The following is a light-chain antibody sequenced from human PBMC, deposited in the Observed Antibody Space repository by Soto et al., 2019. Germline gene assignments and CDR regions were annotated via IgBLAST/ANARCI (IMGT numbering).Light chain of an antibody. Sequence: QTVVAQEPSLTVSPGGTVTLTCASSTGAVTSAYYPNWFQQKPGQAPRPLIYSTSNKHSWTPARFSASLLGDKAALTLSGVQPEDEAEYYCLLYYGGAQVFGGGTQLTVL. CDR1: TGAVTSAYY. CDR3: LLYYGGAQV. V-gene: IGLV7-43*01. J-gene: IGLJ2*01. CDR2: STS.